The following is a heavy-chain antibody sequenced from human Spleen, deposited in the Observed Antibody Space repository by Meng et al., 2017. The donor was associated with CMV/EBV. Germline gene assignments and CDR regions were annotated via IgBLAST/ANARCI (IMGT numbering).Heavy chain of an antibody. CDR3: AKDRTAYDYSYYFDY. Sequence: GGSLRLSCAASGFTFSSYAMSWVRQAPGKGLEWVSGISGSGENTYYADSVKGRFTISRDTSKNTLYVQMNSLRADDTAIYYCAKDRTAYDYSYYFDYWGQGILVTVSS. CDR1: GFTFSSYA. D-gene: IGHD5-12*01. V-gene: IGHV3-23*01. J-gene: IGHJ4*02. CDR2: ISGSGENT.